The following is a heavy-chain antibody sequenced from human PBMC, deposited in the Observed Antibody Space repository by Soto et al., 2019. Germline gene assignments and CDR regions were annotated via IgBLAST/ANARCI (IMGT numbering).Heavy chain of an antibody. Sequence: PSQTLSLTCAISGDSVSSNSAAWNWIRQSPSRGLEWLGRAYYRSQWYYDSAVSVRSRITVIPDTSKNQFSLQLNSVTPEDTAVYYCTKQKVDSRTYNGMDVWGQGTTVTVSS. CDR1: GDSVSSNSAA. V-gene: IGHV6-1*01. CDR3: TKQKVDSRTYNGMDV. D-gene: IGHD2-2*02. J-gene: IGHJ6*02. CDR2: AYYRSQWYY.